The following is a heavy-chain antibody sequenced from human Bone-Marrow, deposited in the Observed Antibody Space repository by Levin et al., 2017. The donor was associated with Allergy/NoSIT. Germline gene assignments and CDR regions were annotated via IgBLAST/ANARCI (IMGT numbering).Heavy chain of an antibody. CDR3: ARGDYFFWYFDL. Sequence: RSQTLSLTCAVYGGSFSGYYWSWIRQPPGKGLEWIGEINHSGSTNYNPSLKSRVPISVDTSKNQFSLKLSSVTAADTAVYYCARGDYFFWYFDLWGRGILVTVSS. CDR1: GGSFSGYY. CDR2: INHSGST. J-gene: IGHJ2*01. D-gene: IGHD4/OR15-4a*01. V-gene: IGHV4-34*01.